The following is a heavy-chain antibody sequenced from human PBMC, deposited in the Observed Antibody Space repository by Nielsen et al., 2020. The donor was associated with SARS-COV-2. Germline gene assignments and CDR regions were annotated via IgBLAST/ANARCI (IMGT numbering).Heavy chain of an antibody. D-gene: IGHD2-15*01. J-gene: IGHJ6*02. CDR3: ARGGCSGGSCHWYYYGMDV. Sequence: GESLKISCAASGFTFSDYYMSWIRQAPGKGLEWVSYISSSSYTNYADSVKGRFTISRDNAKNSLYLQMNSLRAEDTAVYYCARGGCSGGSCHWYYYGMDVWGQGTTVTVSS. V-gene: IGHV3-11*05. CDR1: GFTFSDYY. CDR2: ISSSSYT.